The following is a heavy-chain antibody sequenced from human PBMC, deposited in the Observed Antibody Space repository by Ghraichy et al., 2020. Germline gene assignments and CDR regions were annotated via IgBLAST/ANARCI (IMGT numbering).Heavy chain of an antibody. V-gene: IGHV1-2*02. J-gene: IGHJ5*02. Sequence: ASVKVSCKVGGSNVTSQDMQWVRQSRGQRQEKMGWINPNSGGTNYAQKFQGRVTMTRDTSISTAYMELSRLRSDDTAVYYCARDKAAYCGGDCYSDWFDPWGQVSLIAVSS. CDR2: INPNSGGT. CDR3: ARDKAAYCGGDCYSDWFDP. CDR1: GSNVTSQD. D-gene: IGHD2-21*02.